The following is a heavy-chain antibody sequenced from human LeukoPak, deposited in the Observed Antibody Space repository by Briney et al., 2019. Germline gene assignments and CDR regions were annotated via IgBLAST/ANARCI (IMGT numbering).Heavy chain of an antibody. Sequence: GGSLRLSCEASGFTFSTYSMNWVRQAPGKGLEWVSCISGSKTYINYADSVKGRFTISRDNAKNSLYLQMNSLRAEDTAVYYCARDLVEAAGFGYWGQGTLVTVSS. V-gene: IGHV3-21*01. CDR1: GFTFSTYS. J-gene: IGHJ4*02. CDR2: ISGSKTYI. CDR3: ARDLVEAAGFGY. D-gene: IGHD3-10*01.